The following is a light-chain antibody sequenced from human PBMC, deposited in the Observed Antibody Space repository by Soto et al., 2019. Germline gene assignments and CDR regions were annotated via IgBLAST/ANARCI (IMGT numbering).Light chain of an antibody. CDR2: HNN. J-gene: IGLJ3*02. V-gene: IGLV1-47*02. CDR1: SSNIGTNY. Sequence: QSVLIQPPSASGTPGQRVTISCSGSSSNIGTNYVYWYQQLPGTAPKLLINHNNQRPSGVPDRFSGSKSGTSASLAISGLRSEDGADYYCAAWDDSLSGPVLGGGTKLTVL. CDR3: AAWDDSLSGPV.